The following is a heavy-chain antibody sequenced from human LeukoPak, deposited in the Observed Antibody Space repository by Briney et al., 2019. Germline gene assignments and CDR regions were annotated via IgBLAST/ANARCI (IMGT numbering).Heavy chain of an antibody. J-gene: IGHJ3*02. Sequence: GGSLRLSCEASGLSVSESLIHWVRQAPGKGLEWVAVISNDGVEKYYADSVRGRFTISRDNSKNTLYLQMNSLRAEDTAVYYCARGGGYLSAFDIWGQGTMVTVSS. CDR1: GLSVSESL. V-gene: IGHV3-30*07. CDR2: ISNDGVEK. CDR3: ARGGGYLSAFDI. D-gene: IGHD3-16*01.